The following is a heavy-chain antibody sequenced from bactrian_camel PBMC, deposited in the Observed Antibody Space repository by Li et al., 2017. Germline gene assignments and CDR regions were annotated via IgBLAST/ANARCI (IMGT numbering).Heavy chain of an antibody. CDR1: GITFRTNA. CDR2: IYSSSSST. CDR3: ARGFTSRSGSLCLTDNSGAWVML. V-gene: IGHV3S54*01. J-gene: IGHJ4*01. Sequence: HVQLVESGGGSVQAGGSLRLSCAASGITFRTNAMGWFRRAPGKDREGVATIYSSSSSTYYADTVKGRFTVSQDNAKNTLLLQMNDLKSDDTAMYYCARGFTSRSGSLCLTDNSGAWVMLRGLGTQVTVS. D-gene: IGHD3*01.